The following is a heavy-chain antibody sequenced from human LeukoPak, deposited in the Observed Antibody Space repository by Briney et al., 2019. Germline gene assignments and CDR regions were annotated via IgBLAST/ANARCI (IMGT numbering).Heavy chain of an antibody. CDR1: GGSISSGGYH. CDR2: IYYSGST. Sequence: SETLSLTCTVSGGSISSGGYHWSWIRQHPGKGLEWIGYIYYSGSTYYNPSLKSRVTISVDTSKNQFSLKLSSVTAADTAVYYCARDGDKGSTFDYWGQGTLVTVSS. CDR3: ARDGDKGSTFDY. V-gene: IGHV4-31*03. J-gene: IGHJ4*02. D-gene: IGHD1-1*01.